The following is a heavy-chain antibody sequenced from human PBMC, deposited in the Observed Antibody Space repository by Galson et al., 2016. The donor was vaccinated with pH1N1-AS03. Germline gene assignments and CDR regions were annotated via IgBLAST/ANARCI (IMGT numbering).Heavy chain of an antibody. CDR1: GFTLTDFA. J-gene: IGHJ3*01. D-gene: IGHD1-26*01. Sequence: SLRLSCATSGFTLTDFAVSWVRQAPDEGLEWVAGISYHGNNKFYAHSVKGRFTISRDSLQNTLDLQMNSLSAEDSAVYFCARETIRAGEFDLWGRGTVVTVSS. CDR3: ARETIRAGEFDL. V-gene: IGHV3-30-3*01. CDR2: ISYHGNNK.